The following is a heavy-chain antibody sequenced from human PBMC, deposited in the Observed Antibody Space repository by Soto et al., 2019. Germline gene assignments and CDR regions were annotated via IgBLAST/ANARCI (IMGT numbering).Heavy chain of an antibody. Sequence: SETLSLTCTVSGGSISSGGYYWSWIRQHPGKGLEWIGYIYYSGSTYYNPSLKSRVTISVDTSKNQFSLKLSSVTAADTAVYYCARAPSGSGWYPEYFQHWGQGTLVTVSS. V-gene: IGHV4-31*03. CDR1: GGSISSGGYY. J-gene: IGHJ1*01. CDR3: ARAPSGSGWYPEYFQH. D-gene: IGHD6-19*01. CDR2: IYYSGST.